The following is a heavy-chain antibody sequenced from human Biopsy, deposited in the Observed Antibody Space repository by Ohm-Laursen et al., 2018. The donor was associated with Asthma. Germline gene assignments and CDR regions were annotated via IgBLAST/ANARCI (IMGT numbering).Heavy chain of an antibody. D-gene: IGHD2-2*01. V-gene: IGHV4-39*01. Sequence: SDTLSLTSPVSGASITSSAYYWGWIRQPPGKGLEWIGSMYYGETTYSSPSLKSRVTISVDTSKNQFSLILSSVTAADTAVYYCARHDHRWDTYADFWGQGTLVTVSS. CDR1: GASITSSAYY. J-gene: IGHJ4*02. CDR3: ARHDHRWDTYADF. CDR2: MYYGETT.